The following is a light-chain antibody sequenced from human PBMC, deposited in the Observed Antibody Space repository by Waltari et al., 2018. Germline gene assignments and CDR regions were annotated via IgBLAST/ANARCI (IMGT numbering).Light chain of an antibody. Sequence: QTVVTQEPSLSVSPGGTVTLTCTLSSGSVSTTSYATWYQQTPGQPPRTLVYKANARSSGVPERVSGSNLGNKAALTITGAQADCESDYYCALYMGSGIWVFGGGTKLTVL. V-gene: IGLV8-61*01. CDR1: SGSVSTTSY. CDR2: KAN. CDR3: ALYMGSGIWV. J-gene: IGLJ3*02.